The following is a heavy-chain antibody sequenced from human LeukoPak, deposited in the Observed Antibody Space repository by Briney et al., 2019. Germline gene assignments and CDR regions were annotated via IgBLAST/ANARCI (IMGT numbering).Heavy chain of an antibody. CDR1: GYTFTVYY. V-gene: IGHV1-2*02. CDR2: INPNSGGT. D-gene: IGHD2-2*01. Sequence: GASVTVSFKAFGYTFTVYYMHWVRQAPGQGLEWMGWINPNSGGTNYAQKFQGRVTMTRDTSISTAYMELSRLRSDDTAVYYCARRLVVAAAMRYYYYYMDVWGKGTTVTISS. J-gene: IGHJ6*03. CDR3: ARRLVVAAAMRYYYYYMDV.